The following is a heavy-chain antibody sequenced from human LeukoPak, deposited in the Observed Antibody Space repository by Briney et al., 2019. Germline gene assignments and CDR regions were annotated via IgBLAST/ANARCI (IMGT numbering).Heavy chain of an antibody. D-gene: IGHD3-10*01. Sequence: PSETLSLTCTVSGGSISSYYWSWIRQPAGKGLEWIGRIFTSGSTNYNPSLKSRVTISADKSKKQFSLKLSSVTAADTAVYYCAREGSASYLGFYYYMDVWGKGTTVTVSS. CDR3: AREGSASYLGFYYYMDV. J-gene: IGHJ6*03. CDR2: IFTSGST. V-gene: IGHV4-4*07. CDR1: GGSISSYY.